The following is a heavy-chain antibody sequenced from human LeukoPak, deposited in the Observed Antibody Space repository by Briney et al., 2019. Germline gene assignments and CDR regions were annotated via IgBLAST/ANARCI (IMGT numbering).Heavy chain of an antibody. CDR3: ARDQYDTWSRRGNFDS. D-gene: IGHD3-3*01. V-gene: IGHV3-7*03. CDR2: IKLDRSEK. CDR1: GFTFGKYW. J-gene: IGHJ4*02. Sequence: GESLRLSCVASGFTFGKYWMSWVRQAPGKGLEWVANIKLDRSEKNYVDSVKGRFTISRDNTKNSLYLQMNSLRVEDTAVFYCARDQYDTWSRRGNFDSWGQGTLVIVSS.